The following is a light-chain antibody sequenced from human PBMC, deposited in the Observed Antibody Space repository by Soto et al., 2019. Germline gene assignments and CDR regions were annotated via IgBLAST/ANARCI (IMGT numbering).Light chain of an antibody. J-gene: IGKJ1*01. V-gene: IGKV3-11*01. CDR2: DTS. CDR1: QSVSKY. CDR3: QHRVNWPWT. Sequence: EVVLTQSPATLSLSPGARATLSCRASQSVSKYLYWYQQRPGQAPRLLIYDTSNRATGIPLRFSGSGSGTAFSLTISTLEPEDFAVYYCQHRVNWPWTFGQGTRVEI.